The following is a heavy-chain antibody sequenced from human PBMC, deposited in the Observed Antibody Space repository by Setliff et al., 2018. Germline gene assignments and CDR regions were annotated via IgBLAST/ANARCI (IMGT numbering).Heavy chain of an antibody. CDR1: GGSINSYY. J-gene: IGHJ6*02. CDR3: ARVPLHSGSYGEYYYYGMDV. Sequence: SETLSLTCIVSGGSINSYYWSWIRQPPGKGLEWIGSIYYSGSTNYNPSLKSRVTISVDTSKNQFSLKLSSVTAADTAVYYCARVPLHSGSYGEYYYYGMDVWGQGTTVTVSS. D-gene: IGHD1-26*01. CDR2: IYYSGST. V-gene: IGHV4-59*01.